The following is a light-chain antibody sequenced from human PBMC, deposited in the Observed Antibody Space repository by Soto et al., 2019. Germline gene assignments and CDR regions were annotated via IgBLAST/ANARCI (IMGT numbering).Light chain of an antibody. CDR3: CSYDDTSSFRVV. Sequence: QSALTQPASVSGSPGQSITISCSGTSSDFGGYNVVSWYQQHPGKAPKLIIYDGTKRPSGVSNRFSGSKSGNAASLTISGVQPEDEDDDYHCSYDDTSSFRVVFGGGTKLTVL. V-gene: IGLV2-23*03. J-gene: IGLJ3*02. CDR1: SSDFGGYNV. CDR2: DGT.